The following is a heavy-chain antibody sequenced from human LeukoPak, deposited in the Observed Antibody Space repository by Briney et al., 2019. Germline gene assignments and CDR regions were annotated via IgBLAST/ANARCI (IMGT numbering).Heavy chain of an antibody. Sequence: GGSLRLSCAPSGFTFTNYAMSWVRQAPGKGLEWVAVISHDGSSKYLADSVKGRFTISRDNSKNTLYLQMNSLRAEDTAVYYCARDLTSSSGDYWGQGTLVTVSS. CDR2: ISHDGSSK. J-gene: IGHJ4*02. CDR3: ARDLTSSSGDY. CDR1: GFTFTNYA. D-gene: IGHD6-6*01. V-gene: IGHV3-30*04.